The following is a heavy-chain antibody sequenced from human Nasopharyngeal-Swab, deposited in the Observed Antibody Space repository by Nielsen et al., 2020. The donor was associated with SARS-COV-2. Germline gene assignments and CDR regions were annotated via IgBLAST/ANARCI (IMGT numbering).Heavy chain of an antibody. CDR3: TGALWFGELLRVDY. D-gene: IGHD3-10*01. CDR1: GFTFGDYA. Sequence: GESLKISCTASGFTFGDYAMSWVRQAPGKGLEWVGFIRSKAYGGTTEYAASVKGRFTISRDDSKSIAYLQMNSLKTEDTAVYYCTGALWFGELLRVDYWGQGTLVTVSS. CDR2: IRSKAYGGTT. V-gene: IGHV3-49*04. J-gene: IGHJ4*02.